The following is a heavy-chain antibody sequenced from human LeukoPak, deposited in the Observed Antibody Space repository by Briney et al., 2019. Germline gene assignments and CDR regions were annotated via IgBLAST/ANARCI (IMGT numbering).Heavy chain of an antibody. Sequence: ASVKVSCKASGYTFTSYDINWVRQATGQGLKWMGWMNPNSGNTGYAQKFQGRVTMTRNTSISTTYMELSSLRSEDTAVYYCARAITMVRGAPSYWGXXTLXTXSS. CDR3: ARAITMVRGAPSY. D-gene: IGHD3-10*01. V-gene: IGHV1-8*01. CDR1: GYTFTSYD. J-gene: IGHJ4*01. CDR2: MNPNSGNT.